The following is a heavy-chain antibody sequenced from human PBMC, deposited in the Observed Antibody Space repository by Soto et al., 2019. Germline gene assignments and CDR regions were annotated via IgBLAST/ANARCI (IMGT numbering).Heavy chain of an antibody. Sequence: EVQLVESGGRVVRPGGSLRLSCAAAGFTFDEYGMSWVRQAPGKGLEWVASIHWDGGRIFYGDSVRGRFTISRDNDNNSLFLQMNKLRTEDKALYYCARDRGLTMIRPAPWGQGTLVPVSS. CDR2: IHWDGGRI. J-gene: IGHJ5*02. CDR1: GFTFDEYG. V-gene: IGHV3-20*04. CDR3: ARDRGLTMIRPAP. D-gene: IGHD3-10*01.